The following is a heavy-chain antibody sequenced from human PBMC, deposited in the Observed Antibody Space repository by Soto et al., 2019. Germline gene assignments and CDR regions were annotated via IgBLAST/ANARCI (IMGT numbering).Heavy chain of an antibody. CDR2: ISGSGGST. D-gene: IGHD1-26*01. V-gene: IGHV3-23*01. CDR3: ARRGSGSYYDY. Sequence: EVQLLESGGGLVQPGGSLRLSCAASGFTFSSYAMRWVRQAPGKGLAWVSAISGSGGSTYYADSVKGRFTIYRDNSKNTLYLQMNSRRAEDTAVYYCARRGSGSYYDYWGQGTLVTVSS. CDR1: GFTFSSYA. J-gene: IGHJ4*02.